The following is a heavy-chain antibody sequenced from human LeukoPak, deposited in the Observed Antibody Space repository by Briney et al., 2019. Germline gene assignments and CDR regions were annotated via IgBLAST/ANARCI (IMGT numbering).Heavy chain of an antibody. CDR3: ARENYYDSSGTPDYFDY. D-gene: IGHD3-22*01. CDR2: INPSSGDT. J-gene: IGHJ4*02. CDR1: GYTFTASF. V-gene: IGHV1-2*02. Sequence: ASVKVSCKASGYTFTASFLHWVRQAPGQGLEWMGWINPSSGDTNSVQKFQDRVTMTRDTSINTAYMELSRLRSDDTAVYYCARENYYDSSGTPDYFDYWGQGTLVTVSS.